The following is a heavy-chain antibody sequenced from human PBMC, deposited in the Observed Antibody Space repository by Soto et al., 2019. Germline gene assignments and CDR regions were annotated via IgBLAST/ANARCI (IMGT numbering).Heavy chain of an antibody. J-gene: IGHJ4*02. CDR1: GFTFSNAW. D-gene: IGHD3-22*01. Sequence: PGGSLRLSCAASGFTFSNAWMNWVRQAPGKGLEWVGRIKSKTDGGTTDYAAPVKGRFTISRDDSKNTLYLQMNSLKTEDTAVYYCTTALSDSSGYYYPNSDYWGQGTLVTVSS. CDR3: TTALSDSSGYYYPNSDY. CDR2: IKSKTDGGTT. V-gene: IGHV3-15*07.